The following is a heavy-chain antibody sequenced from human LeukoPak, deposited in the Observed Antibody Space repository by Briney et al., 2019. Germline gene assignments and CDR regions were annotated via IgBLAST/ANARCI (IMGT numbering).Heavy chain of an antibody. V-gene: IGHV4-39*07. D-gene: IGHD5-18*01. CDR3: AREYRGFYMDV. CDR1: GGSIRSSSYY. J-gene: IGHJ6*03. CDR2: IYYSGST. Sequence: PSETLSLTCTVSGGSIRSSSYYWAWIRQPPGKGLEWIGSIYYSGSTYYNPSLKSRVTISGDTSKNQISLKLSSVTAADTAVYYCAREYRGFYMDVWGKGTTVTVSS.